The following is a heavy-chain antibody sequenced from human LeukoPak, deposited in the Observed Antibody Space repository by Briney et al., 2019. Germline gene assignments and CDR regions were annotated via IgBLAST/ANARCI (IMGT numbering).Heavy chain of an antibody. Sequence: PSETLSLTCAVYGGSISSGGYSWSWIRQPPGKGLEWIGYIYHSGSTYYNPSLKSRVTISVDRSKNQFSLKLSSVTAADTAVYYCARSGYCSGGSCLYYFDYWGQGTLVTVSS. CDR3: ARSGYCSGGSCLYYFDY. CDR1: GGSISSGGYS. V-gene: IGHV4-30-2*01. CDR2: IYHSGST. D-gene: IGHD2-15*01. J-gene: IGHJ4*02.